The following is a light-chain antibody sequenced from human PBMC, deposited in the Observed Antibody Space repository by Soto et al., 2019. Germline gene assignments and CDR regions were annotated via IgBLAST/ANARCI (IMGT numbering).Light chain of an antibody. CDR1: SSDVGGYNY. CDR3: SSYAGSV. J-gene: IGLJ3*02. CDR2: EVS. V-gene: IGLV2-8*01. Sequence: QSALTQPPSASGSPGQSVTISCTGTSSDVGGYNYVSWYQQHPGKAPKLMIYEVSKRPSGVPDRFLGSKSGNTASLTVSGLQAEDEADYYCSSYAGSVFGGGTKLTVL.